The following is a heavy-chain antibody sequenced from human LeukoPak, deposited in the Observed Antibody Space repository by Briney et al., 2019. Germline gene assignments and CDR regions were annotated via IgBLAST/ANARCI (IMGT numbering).Heavy chain of an antibody. V-gene: IGHV1-69*04. Sequence: GASVKVSCKASGGTFSSYAISWVRQAPGQGLEWMGRIIPILGIANYAQKFQGRVTITADKSTSTAYMELSSLRSEDTAVYYCARDFIGYYGSGSYPTDYWGQGTLVTVSS. CDR3: ARDFIGYYGSGSYPTDY. J-gene: IGHJ4*02. D-gene: IGHD3-10*01. CDR2: IIPILGIA. CDR1: GGTFSSYA.